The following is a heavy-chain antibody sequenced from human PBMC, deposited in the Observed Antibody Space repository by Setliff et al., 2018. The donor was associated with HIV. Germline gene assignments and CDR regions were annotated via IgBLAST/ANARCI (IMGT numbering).Heavy chain of an antibody. D-gene: IGHD3-22*01. CDR2: IYTSGST. Sequence: SETLSLTCTVSGGSISSGSYYWSWIRQPAGKGQEWIGRIYTSGSTNYNPSLKSRVTISVDTSKNQFSLKLRSVTAADTAVYYCARETYYYDNPQYYYYYMDVWGKGTTVTVSS. J-gene: IGHJ6*03. V-gene: IGHV4-61*02. CDR3: ARETYYYDNPQYYYYYMDV. CDR1: GGSISSGSYY.